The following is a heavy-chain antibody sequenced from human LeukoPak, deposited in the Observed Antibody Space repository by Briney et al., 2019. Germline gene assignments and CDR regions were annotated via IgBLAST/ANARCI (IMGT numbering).Heavy chain of an antibody. D-gene: IGHD2-2*01. CDR3: ARDGPYCYSPSCYASWYLDL. CDR2: IYYSGST. J-gene: IGHJ2*01. V-gene: IGHV4-59*12. CDR1: GGSISSYY. Sequence: SETLSLTCTVSGGSISSYYWSWIRQPPGKGLEWIGYIYYSGSTNYNYNPSLKSRVTISVDTSNNQFSLKLSSVTAADTAVYYCARDGPYCYSPSCYASWYLDLWGRGTLVTVSS.